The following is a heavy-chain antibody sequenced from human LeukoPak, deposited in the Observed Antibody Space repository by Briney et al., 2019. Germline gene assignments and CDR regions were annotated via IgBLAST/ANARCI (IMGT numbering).Heavy chain of an antibody. J-gene: IGHJ5*02. D-gene: IGHD3-10*01. Sequence: NPSETLSLTCTVSGGSISTYYWHWIRQPPGKGLEWIGYIYYSGSTNYNPSLKSRVTISVDTSKNQFSLKLSSVTAADTAVYYCARTERSTMVRGVSNNWFDPWGQGTLVTVSS. CDR2: IYYSGST. CDR1: GGSISTYY. CDR3: ARTERSTMVRGVSNNWFDP. V-gene: IGHV4-59*01.